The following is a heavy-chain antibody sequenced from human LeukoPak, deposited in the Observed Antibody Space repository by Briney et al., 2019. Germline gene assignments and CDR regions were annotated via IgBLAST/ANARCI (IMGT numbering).Heavy chain of an antibody. CDR3: ARDRPRYYYDSSKDY. J-gene: IGHJ4*02. V-gene: IGHV3-30*04. CDR2: ISYDGSNK. Sequence: GGSLRLSCAASGFTFSSYAMHWVRQAPGKGLEWVAVISYDGSNKYYADSVKGRFTISRDNSKNTLYPQMNSLRAEDTAVYYCARDRPRYYYDSSKDYWGQGTLVTVSS. D-gene: IGHD3-22*01. CDR1: GFTFSSYA.